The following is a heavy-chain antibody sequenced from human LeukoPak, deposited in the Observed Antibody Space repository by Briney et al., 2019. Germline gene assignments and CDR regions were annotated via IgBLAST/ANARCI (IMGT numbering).Heavy chain of an antibody. J-gene: IGHJ5*02. D-gene: IGHD3-9*01. V-gene: IGHV1-2*02. CDR1: GYTFTGYH. CDR2: INPNSGGT. CDR3: ARLLNYDILTDLGFDP. Sequence: ASVKVSCKASGYTFTGYHMHWVRQAPGQGLEWMGWINPNSGGTNYAQKFQGRVTMTRDTSISTAYMELSRLRSDDTAVYYCARLLNYDILTDLGFDPWGQGTLVTVSS.